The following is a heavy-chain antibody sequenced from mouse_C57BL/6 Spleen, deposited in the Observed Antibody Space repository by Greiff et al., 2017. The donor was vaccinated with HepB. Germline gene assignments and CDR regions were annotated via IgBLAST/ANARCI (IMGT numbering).Heavy chain of an antibody. D-gene: IGHD1-1*01. CDR2: INPSNGGT. J-gene: IGHJ4*01. V-gene: IGHV1-53*01. CDR1: GYTFTSYW. Sequence: QVQLKQPGTELVKPGASVKLSCKASGYTFTSYWMHWVKQRPGQGLEWIGNINPSNGGTNYNEKFKSKATLTVDKSSSTAYMQLSSLTSEDSAVYYCARSPYYGSYAMDYWGQGTSVTVSS. CDR3: ARSPYYGSYAMDY.